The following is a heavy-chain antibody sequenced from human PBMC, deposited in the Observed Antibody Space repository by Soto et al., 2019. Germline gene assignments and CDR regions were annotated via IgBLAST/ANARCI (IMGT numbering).Heavy chain of an antibody. CDR3: ARVRTTMVRGVTSVYYGMDV. CDR2: INPNSGGT. J-gene: IGHJ6*02. D-gene: IGHD3-10*01. V-gene: IGHV1-2*02. CDR1: GYTFTGYY. Sequence: ASVKVSCKASGYTFTGYYMHWVRQAPGQGLEWMGWINPNSGGTNYAQKFQGRVTMTRDTSISTAYMELSRLRSDDTAVYYRARVRTTMVRGVTSVYYGMDVWGQGTTVTVSS.